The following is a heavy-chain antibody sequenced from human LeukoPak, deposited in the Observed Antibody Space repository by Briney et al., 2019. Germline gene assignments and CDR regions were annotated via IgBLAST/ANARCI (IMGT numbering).Heavy chain of an antibody. Sequence: GASVKVSCKASGYTFTSYAMNWVRQAPGQGLEWMGWINTNTGNPTYAQGFTGRFVFSLDTSVSTAYLQIGSLKAEDTAVYYCARDCDYYYDSSGPKYFQHWGQGTLVTVSS. D-gene: IGHD3-22*01. J-gene: IGHJ1*01. CDR1: GYTFTSYA. CDR2: INTNTGNP. V-gene: IGHV7-4-1*01. CDR3: ARDCDYYYDSSGPKYFQH.